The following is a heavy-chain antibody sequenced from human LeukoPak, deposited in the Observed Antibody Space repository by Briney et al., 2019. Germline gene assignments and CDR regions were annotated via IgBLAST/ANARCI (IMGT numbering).Heavy chain of an antibody. CDR1: GLTFSSYG. CDR2: ISGSGSPI. V-gene: IGHV3-48*01. D-gene: IGHD3-10*01. J-gene: IGHJ4*02. Sequence: GGSLRLSCEASGLTFSSYGMSWVRQAPGKGLEWVSYISGSGSPIYYADSVKGRFTTSRDNAKTSLYLQMNSLRAEDTAVYYCARGLYGSGTYELDYWGQGTLVTVSS. CDR3: ARGLYGSGTYELDY.